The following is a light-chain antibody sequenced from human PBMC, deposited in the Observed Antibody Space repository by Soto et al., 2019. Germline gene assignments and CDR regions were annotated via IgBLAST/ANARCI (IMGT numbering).Light chain of an antibody. J-gene: IGKJ1*01. CDR1: QSVSTNY. V-gene: IGKV3-20*01. CDR3: PQYGSSPPT. CDR2: GAS. Sequence: EIVLTQSPGTLSLSPGERATLSCRASQSVSTNYLAWYQRKPGQAPRLLIYGASNRATGIPDRFSGSGSGTDFTLTITRLEPEDFAVHYCPQYGSSPPTFGQGTKVDIK.